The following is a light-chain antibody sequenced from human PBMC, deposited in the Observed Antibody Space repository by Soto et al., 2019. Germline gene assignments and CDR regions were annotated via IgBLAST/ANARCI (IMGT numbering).Light chain of an antibody. V-gene: IGKV2-28*01. CDR3: MQDLQTPYT. CDR2: LVS. CDR1: QSLLHSSGYNY. Sequence: EIVMTQSPLSLPVTPGEPASISCRSSQSLLHSSGYNYLHWYLQKPGQSPQLLIYLVSTRACGVPDRFSGSGSGIDFTLKISRVEAEDVGVYYCMQDLQTPYTFGQGTKLEIK. J-gene: IGKJ2*01.